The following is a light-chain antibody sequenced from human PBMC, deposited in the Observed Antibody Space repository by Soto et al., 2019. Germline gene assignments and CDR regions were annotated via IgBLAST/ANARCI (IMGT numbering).Light chain of an antibody. J-gene: IGKJ4*01. CDR1: QDITTY. CDR2: DAS. CDR3: QQYAYLPLT. Sequence: DLQMTQSPSSLSGSVGDRVTITCQASQDITTYLSWYQQKPREAPKLLIYDASSLQRGVPSRFSGSRSGTDFTFTINSLQPEDSATYYCQQYAYLPLTFGGGATVEIK. V-gene: IGKV1-33*01.